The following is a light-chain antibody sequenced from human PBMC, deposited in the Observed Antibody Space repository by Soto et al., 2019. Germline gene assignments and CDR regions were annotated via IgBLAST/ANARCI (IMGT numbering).Light chain of an antibody. J-gene: IGLJ1*01. Sequence: QSALTQPASVSGSPGQSITISCTGTSSDVGGYNYVSWYQQHPGKAPKLMIYEVTNRPSGVSNRFSGSKSGNTASLAISGLQAEDEADYYCSSYTSNSTSRVFGTGTKLTVL. CDR2: EVT. V-gene: IGLV2-14*01. CDR3: SSYTSNSTSRV. CDR1: SSDVGGYNY.